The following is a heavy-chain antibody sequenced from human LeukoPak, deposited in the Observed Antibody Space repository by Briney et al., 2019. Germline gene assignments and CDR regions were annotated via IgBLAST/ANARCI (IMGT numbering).Heavy chain of an antibody. CDR1: GFTFTTYA. V-gene: IGHV3-23*01. D-gene: IGHD5-12*01. CDR2: ISGSGSST. CDR3: ARDVGKSGYGDY. J-gene: IGHJ4*02. Sequence: GGSLRLSCAASGFTFTTYAMSWVRQAPGMGLEWVSVISGSGSSTYYADSVKGRFTTSRDNAKNSLYLQMNSLRAEDTAIYYCARDVGKSGYGDYWGQGTLDTVSS.